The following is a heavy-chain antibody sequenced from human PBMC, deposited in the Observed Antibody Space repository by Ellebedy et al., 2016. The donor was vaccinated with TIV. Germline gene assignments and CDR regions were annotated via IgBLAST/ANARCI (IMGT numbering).Heavy chain of an antibody. CDR1: GFTFSSYA. Sequence: GESLKISCAASGFTFSSYAVNWVRQAPGKGLEWVSSITSSGGSTYYADSVKGRFTISRDNSKNTLYLQMNSLRAEDTAVYYCARALMPGYSYGKIDYWGQGTQVTVSS. V-gene: IGHV3-23*01. J-gene: IGHJ4*02. CDR2: ITSSGGST. D-gene: IGHD5-18*01. CDR3: ARALMPGYSYGKIDY.